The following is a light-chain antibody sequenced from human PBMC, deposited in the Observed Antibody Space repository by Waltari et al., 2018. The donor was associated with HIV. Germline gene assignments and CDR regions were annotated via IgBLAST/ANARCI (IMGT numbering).Light chain of an antibody. CDR1: QGLDTW. CDR3: QRGDRYPFT. CDR2: GVS. J-gene: IGKJ3*01. Sequence: DIEMTQSPSSVSPSLGDRVTITCRASQGLDTWLAWYQHKPGKAPKLLIYGVSTLESGVPSRFSGSGSGTDFTLTISSLQPEDFATYYCQRGDRYPFTFGPGTKVDIK. V-gene: IGKV1-12*01.